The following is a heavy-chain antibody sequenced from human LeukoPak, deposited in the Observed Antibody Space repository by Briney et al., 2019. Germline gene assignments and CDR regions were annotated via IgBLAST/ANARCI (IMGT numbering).Heavy chain of an antibody. V-gene: IGHV3-30-3*01. CDR2: ISYDGCNK. D-gene: IGHD2-2*01. Sequence: GGSLRLSCAASGFTFSSYAMHWVRQAPGKGLEWVAVISYDGCNKYYADSVKGRFTISRDNSKNTLYLQMNSLRAEDTAVYYCARDALDIVVVPAAKQHYYYYGMDVWGQGTTVTVSS. CDR3: ARDALDIVVVPAAKQHYYYYGMDV. J-gene: IGHJ6*02. CDR1: GFTFSSYA.